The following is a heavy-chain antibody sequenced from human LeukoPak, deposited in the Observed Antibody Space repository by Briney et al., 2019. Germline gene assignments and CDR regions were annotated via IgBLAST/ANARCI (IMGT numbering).Heavy chain of an antibody. D-gene: IGHD4-23*01. J-gene: IGHJ4*02. CDR3: AADGARWY. Sequence: TPSETLSLTCTVSGGSISSYYWSWIRQPPGKGLEWIGYIYYSGSTNYNPSLKSRVTISVDTSKNQSSLKLSSVTAADTAVYYCAADGARWYWGQGTLVTVSS. CDR1: GGSISSYY. CDR2: IYYSGST. V-gene: IGHV4-59*01.